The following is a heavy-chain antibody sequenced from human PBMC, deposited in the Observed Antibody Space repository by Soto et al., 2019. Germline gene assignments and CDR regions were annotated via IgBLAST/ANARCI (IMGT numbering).Heavy chain of an antibody. D-gene: IGHD3-22*01. J-gene: IGHJ6*02. V-gene: IGHV4-61*01. CDR2: IYYSGST. Sequence: QVQLQESGPGLVKPSETLSLTCTVSGGSVSSGSYYWSWIRQPPGKGLEWIGYIYYSGSTNYNPSLKSRVTISVDTSKNQFYLKLSSVTAADTAVYYCARDQDSSMDVWGQGTTVTVSS. CDR3: ARDQDSSMDV. CDR1: GGSVSSGSYY.